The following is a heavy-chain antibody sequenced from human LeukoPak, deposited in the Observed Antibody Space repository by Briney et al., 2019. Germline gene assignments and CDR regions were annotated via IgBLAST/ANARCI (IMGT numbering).Heavy chain of an antibody. Sequence: PGGSLRLSCAASGLTFNTYGMHWVRQTPGKGLEWVAVISSGGSDEHYAESVKGRFAISRDNSQNTLYLQMNSLRAEDTAVYYCAKGGRYYFDSSATGYYIDFWGQGTLVTVSS. CDR2: ISSGGSDE. CDR3: AKGGRYYFDSSATGYYIDF. D-gene: IGHD3-22*01. V-gene: IGHV3-30*18. CDR1: GLTFNTYG. J-gene: IGHJ4*02.